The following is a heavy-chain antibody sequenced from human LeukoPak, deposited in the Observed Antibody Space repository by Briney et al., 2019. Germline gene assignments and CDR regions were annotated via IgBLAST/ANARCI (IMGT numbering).Heavy chain of an antibody. CDR1: GGSISSSSYY. Sequence: TPSETLSLTCTVSGGSISSSSYYWGWIRQPPGKGLEWIGSINHSWSTYYNPSLKSRVTISVDTSKNQFSLKLTSVTAADTAVYYCARAPGTTFDYWGHGNMVTVSS. V-gene: IGHV4-39*01. CDR2: INHSWST. D-gene: IGHD4-17*01. J-gene: IGHJ4*01. CDR3: ARAPGTTFDY.